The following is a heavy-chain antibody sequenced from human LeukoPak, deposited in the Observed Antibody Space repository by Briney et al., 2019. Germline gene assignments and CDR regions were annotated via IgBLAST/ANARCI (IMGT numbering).Heavy chain of an antibody. CDR3: ARILDYYYGMDV. CDR1: GFTFSDYY. D-gene: IGHD2-15*01. J-gene: IGHJ6*02. CDR2: IYYSGST. Sequence: PGGSLRLSCAASGFTFSDYYMSWIRQPPGKGLEWIGYIYYSGSTNYNPSLKSRVTISVDTSKNQFSLKLSSVTAADTAVYYRARILDYYYGMDVWGQGTTVTVSS. V-gene: IGHV4-59*01.